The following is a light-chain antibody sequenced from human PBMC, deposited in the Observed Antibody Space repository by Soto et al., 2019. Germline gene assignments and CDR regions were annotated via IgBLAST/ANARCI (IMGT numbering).Light chain of an antibody. Sequence: QSVLTQPASVSGSPGQSITISCTGTSSDVGSYYLISWYQQYPDKSPKLMIYEVSKLPSWFSNRFSGSKSGNTAPLTISGLQAEDEADYYCCSYAGSSTFYVFGSGTKVTVL. CDR1: SSDVGSYYL. CDR2: EVS. J-gene: IGLJ1*01. CDR3: CSYAGSSTFYV. V-gene: IGLV2-23*02.